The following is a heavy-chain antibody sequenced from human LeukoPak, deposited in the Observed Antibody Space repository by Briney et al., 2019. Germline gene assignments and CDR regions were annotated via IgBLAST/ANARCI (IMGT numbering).Heavy chain of an antibody. CDR3: AKDLHGGYSSDY. Sequence: GGSLRLSCAASGFTFNNFGMHWVCQAPGKGLEWVSFIGYEGVHKYYADSVKGRFTISKDNSKATLYLQMNSLRPEDTAVYYCAKDLHGGYSSDYWGQGTLVTVFS. V-gene: IGHV3-30*02. D-gene: IGHD4-23*01. J-gene: IGHJ4*02. CDR2: IGYEGVHK. CDR1: GFTFNNFG.